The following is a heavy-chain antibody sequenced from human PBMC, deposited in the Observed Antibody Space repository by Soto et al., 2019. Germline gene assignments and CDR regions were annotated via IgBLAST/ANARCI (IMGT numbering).Heavy chain of an antibody. CDR1: SGSISSSQW. Sequence: PXETLSVHWAVSSGSISSSQWWSWVRQPPGKGLEWIGEIYHSGSTNYNPSLKSRVTISVDKSKNQFSLKLSSVTAADTAVYYCARGERSRYYYDSIYYFDYWGQGTLVTVSS. CDR3: ARGERSRYYYDSIYYFDY. D-gene: IGHD3-22*01. V-gene: IGHV4-4*02. J-gene: IGHJ4*02. CDR2: IYHSGST.